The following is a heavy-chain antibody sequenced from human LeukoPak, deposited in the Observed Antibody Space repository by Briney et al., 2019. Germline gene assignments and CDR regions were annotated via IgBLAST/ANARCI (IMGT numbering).Heavy chain of an antibody. D-gene: IGHD4-11*01. CDR1: GYTFTGYC. V-gene: IGHV1-2*02. J-gene: IGHJ5*02. CDR2: INPNSGDT. Sequence: ASVKVSCKACGYTFTGYCIHWVRQAPGQGLEWMGRINPNSGDTNYAQKFQGRVTMTRDTSISTAYMELSSLRSDDTAMYYCARIGGDYSNLNWFDPWGQGTLVTVSS. CDR3: ARIGGDYSNLNWFDP.